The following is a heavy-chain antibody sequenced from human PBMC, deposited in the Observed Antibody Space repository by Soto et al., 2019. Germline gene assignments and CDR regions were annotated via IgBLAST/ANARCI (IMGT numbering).Heavy chain of an antibody. D-gene: IGHD4-4*01. CDR2: IYNSGTT. Sequence: KPSETLSLTCAVSGDSITSNHWNWIRQPPGRGLEWIGYIYNSGTTKYNSSLKSRVIISVDTSKNQLSLKLSSVTAADTAVYYCARVSMSTVSWGFDPWGQGTLVTVSS. CDR3: ARVSMSTVSWGFDP. V-gene: IGHV4-59*01. CDR1: GDSITSNH. J-gene: IGHJ5*02.